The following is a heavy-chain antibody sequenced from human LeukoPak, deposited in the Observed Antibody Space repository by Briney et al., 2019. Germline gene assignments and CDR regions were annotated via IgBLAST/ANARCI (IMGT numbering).Heavy chain of an antibody. CDR1: GYSISSGYY. D-gene: IGHD6-19*01. CDR3: AKGSGWFDY. V-gene: IGHV4-38-2*01. J-gene: IGHJ4*02. Sequence: SETLSLTCAVSGYSISSGYYWGWIRQPPGKGLEWIGSIYHSGSTYYNPSLKSRVTISVDTSKKQFSLKLSSVTAADTAVYYCAKGSGWFDYWGQGTLVTVSS. CDR2: IYHSGST.